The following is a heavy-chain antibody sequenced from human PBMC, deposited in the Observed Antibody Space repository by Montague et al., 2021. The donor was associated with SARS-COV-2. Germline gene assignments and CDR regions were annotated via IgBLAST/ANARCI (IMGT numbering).Heavy chain of an antibody. CDR1: GFSLSSRGVG. D-gene: IGHD2-21*02. Sequence: PALVKPTQTLTLTCTFSGFSLSSRGVGVGWLRQPPGKALEWLALXXWDDDKRYSPSLKSRLTITKDTSRKLVVLTMTNMDPVDTATYYCSLSYCGGDCHSDNQIRDPFDSWGQGTLVTVSS. CDR3: SLSYCGGDCHSDNQIRDPFDS. J-gene: IGHJ4*02. CDR2: XXWDDDK. V-gene: IGHV2-5*02.